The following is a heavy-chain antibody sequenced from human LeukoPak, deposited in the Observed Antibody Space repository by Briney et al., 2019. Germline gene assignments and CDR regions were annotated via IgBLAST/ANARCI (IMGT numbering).Heavy chain of an antibody. V-gene: IGHV3-30-3*01. CDR1: GFTLSSYA. J-gene: IGHJ4*02. CDR2: ISYDGSNK. Sequence: GRSLRLSCAASGFTLSSYAMHWVRQAPGKGLEWVAVISYDGSNKYYADSVKGRFTISRDNSKNTLYLQMNSLRAEDTAVYYCGRGGVTTRAVDYWGQGTQVTVSS. CDR3: GRGGVTTRAVDY. D-gene: IGHD4-17*01.